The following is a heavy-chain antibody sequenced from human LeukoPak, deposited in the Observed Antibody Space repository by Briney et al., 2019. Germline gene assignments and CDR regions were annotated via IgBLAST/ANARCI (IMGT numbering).Heavy chain of an antibody. D-gene: IGHD2-15*01. V-gene: IGHV4-61*02. Sequence: SGTLSLTCTVSGGSISSGSSYWSWIRQPAGKGLEWIGRIYTSGSTNYNPSLKSRVTISADTSKNQFSLKLSSVTAADTAVYYCVRGIVVVAQLGYYFYYMDVWGKGTTVTISS. J-gene: IGHJ6*03. CDR3: VRGIVVVAQLGYYFYYMDV. CDR2: IYTSGST. CDR1: GGSISSGSSY.